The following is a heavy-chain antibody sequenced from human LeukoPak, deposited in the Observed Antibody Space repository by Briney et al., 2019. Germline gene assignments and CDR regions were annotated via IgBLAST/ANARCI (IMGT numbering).Heavy chain of an antibody. J-gene: IGHJ4*02. CDR2: IYYSGGT. Sequence: SETLSLTCTVSGGSISSSSYYWGWIRQPPGKGLEWIGSIYYSGGTYYNPSLKSRVTISVDTSKNQFSLKLSSVTAADTAVYFCARHGASGSYLYYFDYWGQGTLVTVSS. CDR1: GGSISSSSYY. V-gene: IGHV4-39*01. CDR3: ARHGASGSYLYYFDY. D-gene: IGHD1-26*01.